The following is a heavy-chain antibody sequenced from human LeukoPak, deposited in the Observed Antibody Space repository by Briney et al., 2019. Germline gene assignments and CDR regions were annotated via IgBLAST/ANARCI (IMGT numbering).Heavy chain of an antibody. V-gene: IGHV4-38-2*02. D-gene: IGHD5-18*01. CDR1: GYSISSGYY. Sequence: PSETLSLTCTVSGYSISSGYYWGWIRQPPGKGLEWIGSIYHSGSTYYNPSLKSRVTISVDTSKNQFSLKLSSVTAADTAVYYCARGLQLWLVSYYYYYMDVWGKGTTVTVSS. CDR3: ARGLQLWLVSYYYYYMDV. CDR2: IYHSGST. J-gene: IGHJ6*03.